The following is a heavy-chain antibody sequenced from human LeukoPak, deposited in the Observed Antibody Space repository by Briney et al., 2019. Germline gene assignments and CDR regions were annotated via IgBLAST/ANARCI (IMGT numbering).Heavy chain of an antibody. Sequence: SETLSLTCTVSGGSISSYYWSWIRQPPGKGLEWIGYIYYSGSTNYNPSLKSRVTISVGTSKNQFSLKLSSVTAADTAVYYCARRSYDFWSGYYTADWFDPWGQGTLVTVSS. CDR2: IYYSGST. CDR1: GGSISSYY. CDR3: ARRSYDFWSGYYTADWFDP. J-gene: IGHJ5*02. D-gene: IGHD3-3*01. V-gene: IGHV4-59*08.